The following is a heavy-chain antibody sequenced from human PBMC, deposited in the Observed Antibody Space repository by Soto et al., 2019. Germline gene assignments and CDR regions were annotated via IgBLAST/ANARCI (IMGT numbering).Heavy chain of an antibody. CDR1: GGTFSSYA. CDR3: ARVRSXSWYAVPSVYYYYGMDV. J-gene: IGHJ6*02. D-gene: IGHD6-13*01. CDR2: IIPIFGTA. V-gene: IGHV1-69*13. Sequence: GASVKVSCKASGGTFSSYAISWVRQAPGQGLEWMGGIIPIFGTANYAQKFQGRVTITADESTSTAYMELSSLRSEDTAVYYCARVRSXSWYAVPSVYYYYGMDVWGQGTTVTVSS.